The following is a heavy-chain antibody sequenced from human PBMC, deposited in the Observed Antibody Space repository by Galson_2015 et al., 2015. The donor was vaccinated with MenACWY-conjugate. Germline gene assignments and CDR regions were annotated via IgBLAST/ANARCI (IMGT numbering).Heavy chain of an antibody. CDR3: ASDHIGAAGMY. CDR1: GFTVSSKY. D-gene: IGHD6-13*01. V-gene: IGHV3-66*01. Sequence: SLRLSCAASGFTVSSKYMSWVRQAPGKGLEWVSVIYSGGATHYAESVKGRLTMSRDSSTNALYLQMNGLTAEDSAVYYCASDHIGAAGMYRGQGTLVSVSS. J-gene: IGHJ4*02. CDR2: IYSGGAT.